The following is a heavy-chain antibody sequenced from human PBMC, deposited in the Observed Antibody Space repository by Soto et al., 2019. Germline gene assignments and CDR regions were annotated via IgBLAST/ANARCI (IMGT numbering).Heavy chain of an antibody. Sequence: QVQLLQSGAEVKKPGSSVRVSCEASGGTFRTYAISWVRQAPGQGLEWMGEIIPIFGKVNYAQKFQGRVTITADDSTTTVYTDLRSLTSEDTAVYYCAKGAVAGTPTSYYYYGMDVWGQGTTVTVS. V-gene: IGHV1-69*12. CDR2: IIPIFGKV. CDR1: GGTFRTYA. CDR3: AKGAVAGTPTSYYYYGMDV. D-gene: IGHD6-19*01. J-gene: IGHJ6*02.